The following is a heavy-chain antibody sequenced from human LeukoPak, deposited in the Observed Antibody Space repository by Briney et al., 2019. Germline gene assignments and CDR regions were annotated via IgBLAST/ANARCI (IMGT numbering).Heavy chain of an antibody. CDR3: ARGGYYYDSSGYWGAFDI. CDR1: GGSMTNLY. Sequence: SETLSLTCSVSGGSMTNLYWTWIRQPPGKGLEWIGDIYDSGSTRYNTSLVSRVTISVDTSKNQFSLKLSSVTAADTAVYYCARGGYYYDSSGYWGAFDIWGQGTMVTVSS. J-gene: IGHJ3*02. CDR2: IYDSGST. D-gene: IGHD3-22*01. V-gene: IGHV4-59*01.